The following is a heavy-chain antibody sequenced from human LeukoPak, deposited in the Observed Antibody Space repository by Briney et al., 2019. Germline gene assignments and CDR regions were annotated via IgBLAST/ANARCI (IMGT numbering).Heavy chain of an antibody. D-gene: IGHD1-1*01. V-gene: IGHV3-49*03. CDR3: TRDRGAYNLYDY. Sequence: GGSLRLSCTASGFTFGDYAMSWIRQAPGKGLERVGSIRSKAYGETADYAASVKGRFTISRDDSKAIAYLQMNSLKTEDTAVYHCTRDRGAYNLYDYWGQGTLVTVSS. CDR1: GFTFGDYA. CDR2: IRSKAYGETA. J-gene: IGHJ4*02.